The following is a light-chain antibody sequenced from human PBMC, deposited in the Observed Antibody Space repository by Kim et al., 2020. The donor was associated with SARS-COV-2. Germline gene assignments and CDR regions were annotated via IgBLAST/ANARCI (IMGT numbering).Light chain of an antibody. CDR1: KLGYKY. CDR3: QAWDSSTGV. CDR2: HDS. V-gene: IGLV3-1*01. Sequence: SVSPGQTASITCSGDKLGYKYACWYQQKPGQSPVLVIYHDSKRPSGIPERFSGSNSGNTATLTISGTQAMDEADYYCQAWDSSTGVFGGGTQLTVL. J-gene: IGLJ2*01.